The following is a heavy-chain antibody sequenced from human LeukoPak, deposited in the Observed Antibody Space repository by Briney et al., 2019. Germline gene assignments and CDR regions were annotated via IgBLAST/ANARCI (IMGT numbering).Heavy chain of an antibody. D-gene: IGHD7-27*01. CDR1: GFTFSSYA. V-gene: IGHV3-30-3*01. CDR3: ARDPPRILGFDI. CDR2: ISYDGSNK. Sequence: PGGSVRLSCAASGFTFSSYAMHWVRQAPGKGVEWVAVISYDGSNKYYADSVKGRFNISRDNSKNTLYLQMNSLRAEDTAVYYCARDPPRILGFDIWGQGTMVTVSS. J-gene: IGHJ3*02.